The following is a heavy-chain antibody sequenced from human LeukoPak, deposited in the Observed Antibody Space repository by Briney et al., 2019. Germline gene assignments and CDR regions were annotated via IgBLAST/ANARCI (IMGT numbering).Heavy chain of an antibody. D-gene: IGHD3-3*01. CDR2: IKQDGSEK. J-gene: IGHJ6*02. V-gene: IGHV3-7*01. CDR3: ARGDILEWLSYGMDV. Sequence: GGSLRLSCAASGFTFSSYWMSWVRQAPGKGLEWVANIKQDGSEKYYVDSVKGRFTISRDNAKNSLYLQMNSLRAEDTAVYYCARGDILEWLSYGMDVWGQGTTVTVSS. CDR1: GFTFSSYW.